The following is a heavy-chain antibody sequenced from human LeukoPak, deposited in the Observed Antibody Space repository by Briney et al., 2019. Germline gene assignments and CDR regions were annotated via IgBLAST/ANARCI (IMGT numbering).Heavy chain of an antibody. J-gene: IGHJ5*02. D-gene: IGHD3-10*01. CDR3: ARDPRYYGSGPGWFDP. CDR1: GGSISSGGYY. CDR2: IYYSGST. Sequence: PSQTLSLTCTVPGGSISSGGYYWSWIRQHPGKGLEWIGYIYYSGSTYYNPSLKSRVTISVDTSKNQFSLKLSSVTAADTAVYYCARDPRYYGSGPGWFDPWGQGTLVTVSS. V-gene: IGHV4-31*03.